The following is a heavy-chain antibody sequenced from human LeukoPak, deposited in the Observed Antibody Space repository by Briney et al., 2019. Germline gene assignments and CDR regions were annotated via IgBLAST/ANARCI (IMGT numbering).Heavy chain of an antibody. CDR3: AKVMITMVQGGLDY. V-gene: IGHV3-30*02. Sequence: GGSLRLSCAASGFTFSSYGMHWVRQAPGKGLEWVAFIRYDGSNKYYADSVKGRFTISRDNSKNTLYLQMNSLRAEDTAVYYWAKVMITMVQGGLDYWGQGTLVLVSS. CDR1: GFTFSSYG. J-gene: IGHJ4*02. CDR2: IRYDGSNK. D-gene: IGHD3-10*01.